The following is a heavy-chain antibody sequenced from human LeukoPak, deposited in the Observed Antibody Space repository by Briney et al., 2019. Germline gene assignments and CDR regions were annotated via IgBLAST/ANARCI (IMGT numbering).Heavy chain of an antibody. J-gene: IGHJ4*02. V-gene: IGHV1-8*03. Sequence: GASVKVSCKASGYTFTSYDINWVRQATGQGLEWMGWMNPNSGNTGYAQKFQGRVTITRNTSISTAYMELSRLRSDDTAVYYCARRFSGYENVRTDYWGQGTLVTVSS. CDR3: ARRFSGYENVRTDY. CDR2: MNPNSGNT. D-gene: IGHD5-12*01. CDR1: GYTFTSYD.